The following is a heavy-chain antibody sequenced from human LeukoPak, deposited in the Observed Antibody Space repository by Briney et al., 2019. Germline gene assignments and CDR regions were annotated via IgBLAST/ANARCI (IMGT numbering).Heavy chain of an antibody. Sequence: GGSLRLSCAASGFTFSGYAVCWVRQAPGKRVEWVSAITRGGEVTYYAGSVRGRFSISRDNSKNTLYLQMSSLRGEDTAIYYCAHCDYDGNAGPYDHWGQGTLVTVSS. D-gene: IGHD4-23*01. CDR3: AHCDYDGNAGPYDH. V-gene: IGHV3-23*01. J-gene: IGHJ4*02. CDR2: ITRGGEVT. CDR1: GFTFSGYA.